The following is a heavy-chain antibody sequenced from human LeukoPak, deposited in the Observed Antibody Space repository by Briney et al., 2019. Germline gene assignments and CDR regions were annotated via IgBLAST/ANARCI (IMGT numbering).Heavy chain of an antibody. V-gene: IGHV1-18*01. CDR1: GYTFTSYG. Sequence: ASVKVSCKPSGYTFTSYGISWVRQAPGQGLEWMGWISAYNGNTNYAQKLQGRVTMTTDTSTSTAYMELRSLRSDDTAVYYCARADSTVVTHYFDYWGQGTLVTVSS. CDR3: ARADSTVVTHYFDY. CDR2: ISAYNGNT. D-gene: IGHD4-23*01. J-gene: IGHJ4*02.